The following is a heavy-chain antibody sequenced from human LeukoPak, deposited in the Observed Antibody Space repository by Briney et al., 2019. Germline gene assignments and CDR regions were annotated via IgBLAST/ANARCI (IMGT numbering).Heavy chain of an antibody. D-gene: IGHD3/OR15-3a*01. CDR1: GYTFTSYG. CDR3: AIRIADDLIRFDY. J-gene: IGHJ4*02. CDR2: ISAYNGNT. V-gene: IGHV1-18*01. Sequence: GASVKVSCKASGYTFTSYGISWVRQAPGQGLEWMGWISAYNGNTNYAQKLQGRVTMTTDTSTSTVYMELRSLRSDDTAVYYCAIRIADDLIRFDYWGQGTLVTVSS.